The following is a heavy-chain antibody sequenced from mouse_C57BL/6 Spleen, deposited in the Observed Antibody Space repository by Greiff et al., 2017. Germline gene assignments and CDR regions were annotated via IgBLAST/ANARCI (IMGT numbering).Heavy chain of an antibody. Sequence: EVMLVESEGGLVQPGSSMKLSCTASGFTFSDYYMAWVRQVPEKGLEWVANINYDGSSTYYLDSLKSRFIISRDNAKDILYLQMSSLKSEDTATYYCARDQIYYYGSSGAMDYWGQGTSVTVSS. D-gene: IGHD1-1*01. CDR2: INYDGSST. CDR3: ARDQIYYYGSSGAMDY. CDR1: GFTFSDYY. V-gene: IGHV5-16*01. J-gene: IGHJ4*01.